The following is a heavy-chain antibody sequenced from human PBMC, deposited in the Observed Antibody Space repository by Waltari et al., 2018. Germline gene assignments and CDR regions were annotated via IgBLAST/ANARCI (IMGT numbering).Heavy chain of an antibody. CDR2: SHPGDSDT. Sequence: EVQLVQSGAEVKKTGESLKISCKGSGYSFTNYWIGWVRQMPGKGLEWMGISHPGDSDTRYSPSFQGQVTISADKSIRTANRQWSSLKASDSAMYYCARGYSSSSGGSYFDYWGQGTLVTVSS. J-gene: IGHJ4*02. V-gene: IGHV5-51*01. CDR3: ARGYSSSSGGSYFDY. D-gene: IGHD6-6*01. CDR1: GYSFTNYW.